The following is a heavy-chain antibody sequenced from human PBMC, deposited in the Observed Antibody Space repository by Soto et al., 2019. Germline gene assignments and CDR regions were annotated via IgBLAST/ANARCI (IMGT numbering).Heavy chain of an antibody. CDR2: IYYSGST. J-gene: IGHJ4*02. Sequence: PSETLSLACPVCGGCIRSSSYYWGLIRQPPGKGLEWIGSIYYSGSTYYNTSLKSRVTISVDTSKNQFSLKLSSVTAADTDAYYCARQDGHNVIDYWAQGTLVPVSS. V-gene: IGHV4-39*01. CDR3: ARQDGHNVIDY. CDR1: GGCIRSSSYY.